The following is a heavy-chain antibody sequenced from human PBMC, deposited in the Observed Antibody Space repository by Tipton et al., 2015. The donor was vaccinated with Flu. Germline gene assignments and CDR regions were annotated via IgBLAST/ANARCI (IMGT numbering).Heavy chain of an antibody. CDR1: GFTFSRYA. CDR3: AKVIPELVAGLDY. Sequence: GSLRLSCAASGFTFSRYAMSWVRQTPGKGLEWVSAISGGGATTYFAGSVKGRFTISRDNSKNTLYLQLNSLRAEDTAVYYCAKVIPELVAGLDYWGQGTLVTVSS. J-gene: IGHJ4*02. D-gene: IGHD6-19*01. CDR2: ISGGGATT. V-gene: IGHV3-23*01.